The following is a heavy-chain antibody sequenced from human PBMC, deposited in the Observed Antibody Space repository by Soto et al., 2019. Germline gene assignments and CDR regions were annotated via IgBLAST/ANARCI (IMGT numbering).Heavy chain of an antibody. D-gene: IGHD3-9*01. J-gene: IGHJ5*02. CDR2: LDHQGYS. V-gene: IGHV4-59*01. CDR3: ARVTVTGYFDWLDP. Sequence: PSETLSLTCSVSGAPITSNYCTWIRQPPWKGLEWIGYLDHQGYSNYSPSLRSRVSMSIDTSKNQLSLKVHSVTAADTAVYYCARVTVTGYFDWLDPWGQGTLVAVSS. CDR1: GAPITSNY.